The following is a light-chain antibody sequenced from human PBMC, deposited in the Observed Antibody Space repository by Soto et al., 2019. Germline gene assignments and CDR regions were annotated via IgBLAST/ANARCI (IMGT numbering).Light chain of an antibody. V-gene: IGLV1-40*01. J-gene: IGLJ1*01. CDR3: QSYDSSLSGYV. CDR2: VNS. Sequence: QSVLTQPPSVSGAPGQRVTISCTGSSSNIGANYDVHWYQQLPGTTPKLLIFVNSNWPSGVPDRFSGSKSGTSASLAITGLQAGDEAHYYCQSYDSSLSGYVFGTGTKLTVL. CDR1: SSNIGANYD.